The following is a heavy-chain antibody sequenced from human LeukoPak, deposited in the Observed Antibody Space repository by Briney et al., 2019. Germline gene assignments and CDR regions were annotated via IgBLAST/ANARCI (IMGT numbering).Heavy chain of an antibody. CDR2: ISASGGST. CDR1: GFTLSSYA. V-gene: IGHV3-23*01. Sequence: GGSLRLSCAASGFTLSSYAMSWVRQAPGKGLEWVSSISASGGSTNYADSVKGRFTISRDNSKNTVYLQMNSLRAEDTAVYYCAKVMKGSERLTMVRGVIIKTAGLYYMDVWGEGTTVTDSS. J-gene: IGHJ6*03. D-gene: IGHD3-10*01. CDR3: AKVMKGSERLTMVRGVIIKTAGLYYMDV.